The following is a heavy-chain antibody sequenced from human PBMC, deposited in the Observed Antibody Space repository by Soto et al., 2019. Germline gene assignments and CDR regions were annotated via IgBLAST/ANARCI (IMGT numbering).Heavy chain of an antibody. Sequence: GESLKISCKGSGYSFTSYWIGWVRQMPGKGLEWMGIIYPGDSDTRYSPSFQGQVTISADKSISTAYLQWSSLKASDTAMYYCARIYCSGGSCYEGGHWFDPWGQGTLVTVSS. V-gene: IGHV5-51*01. CDR3: ARIYCSGGSCYEGGHWFDP. CDR2: IYPGDSDT. J-gene: IGHJ5*02. D-gene: IGHD2-15*01. CDR1: GYSFTSYW.